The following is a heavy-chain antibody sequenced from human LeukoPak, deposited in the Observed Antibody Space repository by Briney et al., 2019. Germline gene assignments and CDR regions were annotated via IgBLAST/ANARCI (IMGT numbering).Heavy chain of an antibody. D-gene: IGHD3-10*01. CDR1: GGSFSDYY. CDR3: ARDGRFGELPH. J-gene: IGHJ4*02. V-gene: IGHV4-34*01. CDR2: IYHSGST. Sequence: RTSETLSLTCAVYGGSFSDYYWNWIRQPPGKGLEWIGEIYHSGSTNYNPSLKSRVTISVDKSKNQFPLKLSSVTAADTAVYYCARDGRFGELPHWGQGTLVTVSS.